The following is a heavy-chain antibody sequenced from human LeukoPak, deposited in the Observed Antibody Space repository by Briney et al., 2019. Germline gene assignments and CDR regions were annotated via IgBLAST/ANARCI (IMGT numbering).Heavy chain of an antibody. J-gene: IGHJ6*03. CDR1: GGSISSSSYY. CDR2: IYYSGST. CDR3: ARSEFAGIAAAGPRPRYYYYMDV. D-gene: IGHD6-13*01. Sequence: KPSETLSLTCTVSGGSISSSSYYWGWIRQPPGKGLEWIGSIYYSGSTYYNPSLKSRVTISVDTSKNQFPLKLSSVTAADTAVYYCARSEFAGIAAAGPRPRYYYYMDVWGKGTTVTVSS. V-gene: IGHV4-39*06.